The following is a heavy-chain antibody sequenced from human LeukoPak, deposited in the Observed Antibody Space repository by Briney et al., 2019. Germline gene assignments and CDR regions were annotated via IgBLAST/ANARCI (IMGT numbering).Heavy chain of an antibody. Sequence: ASVKVSCKASGYTFRSYDITWVRQAPGQGLEWMGWISPNNGNTNYAQKFLGRVTMTTDTPTSTAYMEMRSLRSDDTAVYYCARDRDSSGWHVADYWGQGTLVTVSS. CDR3: ARDRDSSGWHVADY. V-gene: IGHV1-18*01. J-gene: IGHJ4*02. CDR2: ISPNNGNT. D-gene: IGHD6-19*01. CDR1: GYTFRSYD.